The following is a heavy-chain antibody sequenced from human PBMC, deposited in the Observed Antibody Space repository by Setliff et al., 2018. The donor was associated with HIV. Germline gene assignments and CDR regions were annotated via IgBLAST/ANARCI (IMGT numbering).Heavy chain of an antibody. CDR1: GGSISSHF. J-gene: IGHJ6*03. Sequence: SETLSLTCTVSGGSISSHFWYWSRQPAGKGLEWIGRFRPTGNAYYANPYYNPSLKSRVTMSVDTSKSQFSLKLNSVTAADTAVYYCAKSVDTTMDDYYYVDILGTGTTVTVSS. V-gene: IGHV4-4*07. D-gene: IGHD5-18*01. CDR3: AKSVDTTMDDYYYVDI. CDR2: FRPTGNAYYANP.